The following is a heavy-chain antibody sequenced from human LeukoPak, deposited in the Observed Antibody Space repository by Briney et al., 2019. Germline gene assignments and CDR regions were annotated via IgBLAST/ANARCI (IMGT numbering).Heavy chain of an antibody. D-gene: IGHD4-11*01. Sequence: SETLSLTCAVYGGSFSGYYWSWIRQPPGKGLEWIGEINHSGSTNYNPSLKSRVTISVDTSKNQFSLKLSSVTAADTALYYCAGGMIDYSNYAAFDIWGQGTMVTVSS. J-gene: IGHJ3*02. CDR3: AGGMIDYSNYAAFDI. CDR1: GGSFSGYY. V-gene: IGHV4-34*01. CDR2: INHSGST.